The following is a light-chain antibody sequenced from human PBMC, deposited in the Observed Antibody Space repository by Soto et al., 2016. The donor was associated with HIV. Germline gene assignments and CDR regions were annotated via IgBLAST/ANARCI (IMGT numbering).Light chain of an antibody. V-gene: IGKV1-12*01. CDR3: QEANTFPFT. CDR1: QGISNW. CDR2: GAS. J-gene: IGKJ3*01. Sequence: DIQMTQSPSSVSASVGDRVTITCRASQGISNWLAWYQQRPGRAPRLLIYGASSLQSGVSSRLSGSGSGTEFTLTINNLQPEDFATYYCQEANTFPFTFGPGTKVDFK.